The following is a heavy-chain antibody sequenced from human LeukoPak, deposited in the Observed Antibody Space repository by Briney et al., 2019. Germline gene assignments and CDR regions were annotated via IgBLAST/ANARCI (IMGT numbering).Heavy chain of an antibody. V-gene: IGHV1-8*01. Sequence: ASVKVSCKASGYTFTSYDINWVRQATGQGLEWMGWMNPNSGNTGYAQKFQGRVTMTRNTSISTAYMELSSLRSEDTAVYYCASRSSHYYGSGSYSYYFDYWGQGTLVTASS. CDR1: GYTFTSYD. CDR2: MNPNSGNT. J-gene: IGHJ4*02. D-gene: IGHD3-10*01. CDR3: ASRSSHYYGSGSYSYYFDY.